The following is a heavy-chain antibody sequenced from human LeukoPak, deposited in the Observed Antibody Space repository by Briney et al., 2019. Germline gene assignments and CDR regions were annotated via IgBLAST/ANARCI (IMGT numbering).Heavy chain of an antibody. Sequence: GGSLRLSCAASGFTFSSYGMSWVRQAPGKGLEWVSAISGSGGSTYYADSVKGRFTISRDNSKNTLYLQMNSLRAEDTAVYYCAKESQDILTGYYVLDYWGQGTLVTVSS. CDR3: AKESQDILTGYYVLDY. CDR1: GFTFSSYG. V-gene: IGHV3-23*01. J-gene: IGHJ4*02. D-gene: IGHD3-9*01. CDR2: ISGSGGST.